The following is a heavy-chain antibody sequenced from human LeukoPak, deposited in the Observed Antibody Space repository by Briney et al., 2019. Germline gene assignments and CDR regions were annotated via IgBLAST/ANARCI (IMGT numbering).Heavy chain of an antibody. CDR3: ARSGTYYDILTGYYRGRGGYYMDV. CDR2: INHSGST. CDR1: GGSFSGYY. Sequence: SETLSLTCAVYGGSFSGYYWSWIRHPPGKGLEWVGEINHSGSTNYNPSLKSRVTISVDTSKNQFSLKLSSVTAADTAVYYCARSGTYYDILTGYYRGRGGYYMDVWGKGTTVTVSS. J-gene: IGHJ6*03. V-gene: IGHV4-34*01. D-gene: IGHD3-9*01.